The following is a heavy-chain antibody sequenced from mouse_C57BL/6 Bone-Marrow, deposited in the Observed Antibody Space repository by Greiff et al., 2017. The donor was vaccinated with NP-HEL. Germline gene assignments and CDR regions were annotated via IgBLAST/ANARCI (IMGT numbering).Heavy chain of an antibody. V-gene: IGHV5-9-1*02. CDR1: GFTFSSYA. J-gene: IGHJ3*01. CDR3: TRVHYYGSSPAWFAY. D-gene: IGHD1-1*01. CDR2: ISSGGDYI. Sequence: EVQVVESGEGLVKPGGSLKLSCAASGFTFSSYAMSWVRQTPEKRLEWVAYISSGGDYIYYADTVKGRFTISRANARNTLYLQMSSLKSEDTAMYYCTRVHYYGSSPAWFAYWGQGTLVTVSA.